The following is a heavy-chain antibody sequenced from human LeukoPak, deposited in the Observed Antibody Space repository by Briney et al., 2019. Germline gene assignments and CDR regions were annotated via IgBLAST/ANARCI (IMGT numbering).Heavy chain of an antibody. CDR2: IWYDGRNK. CDR1: GFTFSSYG. CDR3: ARDWYFDH. V-gene: IGHV3-33*01. J-gene: IGHJ4*02. Sequence: GSLRLSCAASGFTFSSYGMHWVRQAPGKGLEWVAIIWYDGRNKYYADSVKGRFTISRDNSKNTLYLQMNSLRAEDTAMYYCARDWYFDHWGQGTLVTVSS.